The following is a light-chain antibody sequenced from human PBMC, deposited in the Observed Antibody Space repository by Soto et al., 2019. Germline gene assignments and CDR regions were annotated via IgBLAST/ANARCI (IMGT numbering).Light chain of an antibody. CDR1: SSDVGSYNL. J-gene: IGLJ1*01. CDR2: EGS. CDR3: CSYAGSNSYV. V-gene: IGLV2-23*01. Sequence: QSALAQPASVSGSPGQSITFSCTGTSSDVGSYNLVSWYQQHPGKAPKLMIYEGSKRPSGVSNRFSGSRSGNTASLTISGLQAEDEAHYYCCSYAGSNSYVFGTGTKVTVL.